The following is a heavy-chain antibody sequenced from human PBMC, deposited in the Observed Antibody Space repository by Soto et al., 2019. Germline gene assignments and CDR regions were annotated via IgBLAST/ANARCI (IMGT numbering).Heavy chain of an antibody. Sequence: EVQLLESGGGLAQPGGSLRLSCVASGFSFISHVLTWVHQAPGKGLEWVSGMNGDGRNIFYADSVKGRFTISRDNSKDTLYLQMNSLTAEDTAVYYCARDMGLSFWGQGTLVTVSS. J-gene: IGHJ4*02. CDR1: GFSFISHV. CDR2: MNGDGRNI. V-gene: IGHV3-23*01. D-gene: IGHD3-10*01. CDR3: ARDMGLSF.